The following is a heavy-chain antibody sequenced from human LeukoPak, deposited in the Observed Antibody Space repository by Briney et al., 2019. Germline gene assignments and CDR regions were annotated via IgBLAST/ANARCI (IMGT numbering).Heavy chain of an antibody. V-gene: IGHV3-21*01. J-gene: IGHJ3*02. CDR1: GFTFSSYS. CDR3: ARRGYDSSGYFHDAFDI. D-gene: IGHD3-22*01. Sequence: GGSLRLSCAASGFTFSSYSMNWVRQAPGKGLEWVSSISSSSSYIYYADSVKGRFTISRDNAKNSLYLQMNSLRAEDTAVYYCARRGYDSSGYFHDAFDIWGQGTMVTVSS. CDR2: ISSSSSYI.